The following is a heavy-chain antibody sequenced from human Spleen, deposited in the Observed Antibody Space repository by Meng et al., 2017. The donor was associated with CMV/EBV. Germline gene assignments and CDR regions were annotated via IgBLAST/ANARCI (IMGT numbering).Heavy chain of an antibody. V-gene: IGHV4-59*01. CDR3: ARFATVTTTSLRGGYYYYYYGMDV. J-gene: IGHJ6*02. CDR2: IYYSGST. CDR1: GGSISGSY. D-gene: IGHD4-11*01. Sequence: GSLRLSCTVSGGSISGSYWTWIRQPPGKGLEWIGYIYYSGSTNYNPSLKSRVTISVDTSKNQFSLKLSSVTAADTAVYYCARFATVTTTSLRGGYYYYYYGMDVWGQGTTVTVSS.